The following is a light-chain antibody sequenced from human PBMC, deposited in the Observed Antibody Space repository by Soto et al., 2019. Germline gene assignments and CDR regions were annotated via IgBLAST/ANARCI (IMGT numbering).Light chain of an antibody. CDR1: QTISNF. J-gene: IGKJ1*01. Sequence: DIQMTQSPSTLSAFVGESVAMTCRASQTISNFLAWYQQKPVKAPKLLIYGASSLQSGVPSRFSGSGSGTDFTLTISSLQPEDFGTYYCQQSFSTPRTLGQGTKVDIK. CDR2: GAS. V-gene: IGKV1-39*01. CDR3: QQSFSTPRT.